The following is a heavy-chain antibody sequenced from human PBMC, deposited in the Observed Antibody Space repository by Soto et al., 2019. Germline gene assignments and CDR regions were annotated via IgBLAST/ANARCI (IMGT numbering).Heavy chain of an antibody. CDR3: ARGQMPTLRRAWFDP. D-gene: IGHD2-2*01. V-gene: IGHV4-31*03. J-gene: IGHJ5*02. CDR2: IYYSGST. Sequence: QVQLQESGPGLVKPSQTLSLTCTVSGGSINSGGYYWSWIRQHPGKGLEWIGYIYYSGSTYYNPSLKSRLTISVDTSKNQFSLNLSSVTAADTAVYYCARGQMPTLRRAWFDPWGQGALVTVSS. CDR1: GGSINSGGYY.